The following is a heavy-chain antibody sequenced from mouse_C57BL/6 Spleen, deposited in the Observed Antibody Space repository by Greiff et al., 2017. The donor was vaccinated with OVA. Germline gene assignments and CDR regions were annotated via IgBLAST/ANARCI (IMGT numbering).Heavy chain of an antibody. CDR2: IDPSDSET. CDR1: GYTFTSYW. V-gene: IGHV1-52*01. D-gene: IGHD1-1*01. Sequence: QVQLQQPGAELVRPGSSVKLSCKASGYTFTSYWMHWVKQRPIQGLEWIVNIDPSDSETHYNQKFKDKATLTVDKSSSTAYMQLSSLTSEDSAVYYCARTVVDYFDYWGQGTTLTVSS. J-gene: IGHJ2*01. CDR3: ARTVVDYFDY.